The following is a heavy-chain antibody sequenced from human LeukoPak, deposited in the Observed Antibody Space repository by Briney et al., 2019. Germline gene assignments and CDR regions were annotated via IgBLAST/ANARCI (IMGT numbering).Heavy chain of an antibody. CDR2: ISGSGGST. CDR1: GFTFGNYA. V-gene: IGHV3-23*01. Sequence: GGSLRLSCAASGFTFGNYAMSWVRQAPGKGLEWVSAISGSGGSTYYADSVKGRLTISRDNSKNTLYLQMNSLRAEDTAVYYCAKDKGWGYSTYDYYGMDVWDQGTTVTVSS. CDR3: AKDKGWGYSTYDYYGMDV. J-gene: IGHJ6*02. D-gene: IGHD1-26*01.